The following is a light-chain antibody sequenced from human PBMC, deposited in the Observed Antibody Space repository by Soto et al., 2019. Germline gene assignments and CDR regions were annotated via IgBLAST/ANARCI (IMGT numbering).Light chain of an antibody. CDR1: SSNIGYNY. Sequence: QSVLTQPPSVSAAPGQQVTISCSGSSSNIGYNYVSWYQHLPGTAPKLVVYDNDRRPSGIPGRFSGSKSGTSATLVITGLQTGDEDDYYCGTWDDRLDGNYVFGTGTKVTVL. J-gene: IGLJ1*01. V-gene: IGLV1-51*01. CDR3: GTWDDRLDGNYV. CDR2: DND.